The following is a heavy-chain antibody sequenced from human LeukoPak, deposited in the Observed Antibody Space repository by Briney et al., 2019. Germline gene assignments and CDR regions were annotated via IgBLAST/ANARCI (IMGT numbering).Heavy chain of an antibody. CDR3: ARDKLATTPYYYCHGMDV. J-gene: IGHJ6*04. CDR1: GFTFSDYY. CDR2: ISSGGSYT. D-gene: IGHD2-15*01. Sequence: GGSLRLSCAAAGFTFSDYYMSCIRQAPGKGLEWVSFISSGGSYTKYADSVEGRFTISRDNAKNSLYLQMNSLGAEDTAVYYCARDKLATTPYYYCHGMDVWGKGTTVTVSS. V-gene: IGHV3-11*06.